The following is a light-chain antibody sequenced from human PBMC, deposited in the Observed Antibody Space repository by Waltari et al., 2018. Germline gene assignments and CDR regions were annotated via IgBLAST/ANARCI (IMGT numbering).Light chain of an antibody. CDR1: QSISNW. Sequence: IQLTQSPPTRSAPVGDRATLTCRASQSISNWLAWYQQKPGKAPNLLIYKASSLESGVPSRFSASGSGTEFTLTISSLQPDDFATYYCQQYSSSSRTFGQGTKVEIK. CDR3: QQYSSSSRT. J-gene: IGKJ1*01. V-gene: IGKV1-5*03. CDR2: KAS.